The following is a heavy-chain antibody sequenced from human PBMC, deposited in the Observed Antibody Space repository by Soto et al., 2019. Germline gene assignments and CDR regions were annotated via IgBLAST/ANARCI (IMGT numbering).Heavy chain of an antibody. CDR1: GGSISSGDYY. CDR2: IYYSGST. Sequence: PSETLSLTCTVSGGSISSGDYYWSWIRQPPGKGLEWIGYIYYSGSTYYNPSLKSRVTISVDTSKNQFSLKLSSVTAADTAVYYCDRAEGGSGYPFPFDYWGQGTLVTVSS. J-gene: IGHJ4*02. D-gene: IGHD3-22*01. CDR3: DRAEGGSGYPFPFDY. V-gene: IGHV4-30-4*01.